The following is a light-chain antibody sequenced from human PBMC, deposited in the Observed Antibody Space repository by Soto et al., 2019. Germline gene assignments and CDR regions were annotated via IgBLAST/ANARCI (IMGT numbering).Light chain of an antibody. V-gene: IGKV1-39*01. CDR2: AAA. Sequence: DIEMTQSPSSLSASVGDRVTITCRASQSISNYLNWYQHKPGKVPKLLIYAAASLQSGGPTRFSGSGSGTDFTLTISSLQPEDFATYYCQQSYGTPLTFGGGTKVEIK. J-gene: IGKJ4*01. CDR1: QSISNY. CDR3: QQSYGTPLT.